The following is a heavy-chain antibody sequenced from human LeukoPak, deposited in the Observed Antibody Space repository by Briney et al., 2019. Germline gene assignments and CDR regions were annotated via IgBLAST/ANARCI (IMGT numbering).Heavy chain of an antibody. CDR2: IYHSGST. J-gene: IGHJ6*02. CDR3: ARDIHEAVAGTHYYYGMDV. D-gene: IGHD6-19*01. Sequence: SETLSLTCTVSGGSISSSSYYWGWIRQPPGKGLEWIGRIYHSGSTYYNPSLKSRVTISVDTSKNQFSLKLSSVTAADTAVYYCARDIHEAVAGTHYYYGMDVWGQGTTVTVSS. V-gene: IGHV4-39*07. CDR1: GGSISSSSYY.